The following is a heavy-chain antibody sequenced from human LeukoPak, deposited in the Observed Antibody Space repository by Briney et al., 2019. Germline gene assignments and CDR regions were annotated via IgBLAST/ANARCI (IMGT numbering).Heavy chain of an antibody. CDR1: GFTFSSFS. Sequence: GGSLRLSCAASGFTFSSFSLTWVRQAPGKGLEWLSYISFNSETTSYADSVRGRFTSSRGYATNSLYLQMDSLRAEDTAVYYCGRVARGNYYHFDSWGQGTLVTVSS. CDR2: ISFNSETT. CDR3: GRVARGNYYHFDS. J-gene: IGHJ4*02. V-gene: IGHV3-48*04. D-gene: IGHD1-26*01.